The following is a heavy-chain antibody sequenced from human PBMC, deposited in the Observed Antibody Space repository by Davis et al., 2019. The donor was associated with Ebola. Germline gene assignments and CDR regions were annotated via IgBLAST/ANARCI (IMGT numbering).Heavy chain of an antibody. V-gene: IGHV1-46*01. CDR3: ARALAGYCTNGVCSYFDY. CDR2: INPSGGST. J-gene: IGHJ4*02. CDR1: GYTFTSYY. Sequence: ASVKVSCKASGYTFTSYYMHWVRQAPGQGLEWMGIINPSGGSTSYAQKSQGRVTMTRDTSTSTVYMELSSLRSEDTAVYYCARALAGYCTNGVCSYFDYWGQGTLVTVSS. D-gene: IGHD2-8*01.